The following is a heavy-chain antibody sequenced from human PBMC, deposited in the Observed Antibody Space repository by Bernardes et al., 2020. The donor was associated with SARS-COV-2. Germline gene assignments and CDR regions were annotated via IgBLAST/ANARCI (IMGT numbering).Heavy chain of an antibody. D-gene: IGHD5-12*01. CDR2: IIPIFGTA. J-gene: IGHJ6*02. Sequence: SVKVSCKASGGTFSSYAISWVRQAPGQGLEWMGRIIPIFGTANYAQKFQGRVTITADESTSTAYMELSSLRSEDTAVYYCARTGWGMATIQWGMDVWGQGTTVTVSS. CDR3: ARTGWGMATIQWGMDV. CDR1: GGTFSSYA. V-gene: IGHV1-69*13.